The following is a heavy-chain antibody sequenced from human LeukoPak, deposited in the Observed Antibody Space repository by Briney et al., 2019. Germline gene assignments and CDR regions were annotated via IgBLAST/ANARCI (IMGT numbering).Heavy chain of an antibody. J-gene: IGHJ4*02. D-gene: IGHD2-15*01. Sequence: QAGGSLRLSRAASGFTFSNYVMSWVRQAPGKGPEWVSGINGGGGSTFYAESVTGRFTISRDNSKNTLFLQMNTLRAEDTAVYYCVKDGRRSPPCWGQGTLVTVSS. CDR1: GFTFSNYV. CDR3: VKDGRRSPPC. V-gene: IGHV3-23*01. CDR2: INGGGGST.